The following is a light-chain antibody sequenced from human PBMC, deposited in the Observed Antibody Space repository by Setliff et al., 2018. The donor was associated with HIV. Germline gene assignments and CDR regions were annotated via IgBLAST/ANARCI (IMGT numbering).Light chain of an antibody. CDR3: QQYNNWPPAYT. CDR2: RAS. J-gene: IGKJ5*01. Sequence: EIVLTQSPATLSVSPGERATLSCRASRDISSNLAWYQQKPGQAPRLLLYRASNRATDIPDRFSGSGYGTDFTLTISRLESEDFAVYYCQQYNNWPPAYTFGQGTRLEIK. V-gene: IGKV3-15*01. CDR1: RDISSN.